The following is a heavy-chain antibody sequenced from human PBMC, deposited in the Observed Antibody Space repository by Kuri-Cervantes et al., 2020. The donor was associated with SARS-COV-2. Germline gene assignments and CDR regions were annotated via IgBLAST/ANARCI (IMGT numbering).Heavy chain of an antibody. CDR1: GGSISSYY. CDR3: ARVNPGSYLPFDY. Sequence: GSLRLSCTVSGGSISSYYWSWIRQPPGKGLEWIGYIYYSGSTNYNPSLKSRVTISVDTSKNQFSLKLSSVTAADTAVYYCARVNPGSYLPFDYWGQGTLVTVSS. CDR2: IYYSGST. V-gene: IGHV4-59*01. D-gene: IGHD1-26*01. J-gene: IGHJ4*02.